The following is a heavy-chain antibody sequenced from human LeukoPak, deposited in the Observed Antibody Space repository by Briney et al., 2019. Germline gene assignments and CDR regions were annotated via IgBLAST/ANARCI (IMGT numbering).Heavy chain of an antibody. V-gene: IGHV3-23*01. CDR1: GFTFSSYA. J-gene: IGHJ4*02. CDR3: AKGKRRDYDSSGYYYDY. Sequence: GGSLRLSCAASGFTFSSYAMSWVRQAPGKELEWVSAISGSGGSTYYADSVKGRFTISRDNSKNTLYLQMNSLRAEDTAVYYCAKGKRRDYDSSGYYYDYWGQGTLVTVSS. D-gene: IGHD3-22*01. CDR2: ISGSGGST.